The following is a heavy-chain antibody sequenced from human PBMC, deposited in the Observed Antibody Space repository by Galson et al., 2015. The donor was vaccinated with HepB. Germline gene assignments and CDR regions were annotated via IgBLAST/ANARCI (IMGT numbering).Heavy chain of an antibody. J-gene: IGHJ4*02. V-gene: IGHV3-21*01. D-gene: IGHD6-19*01. CDR2: ISSSSSYI. CDR3: AREGYSSGWYGY. Sequence: SLRLSCAASGFAFSSYSMNWVRQAPGKGLEWVSSISSSSSYIYYADSVKGRFTISRDNAKNSLYLQMNSLRAEDTAVYYCAREGYSSGWYGYWGQGTLVTVSS. CDR1: GFAFSSYS.